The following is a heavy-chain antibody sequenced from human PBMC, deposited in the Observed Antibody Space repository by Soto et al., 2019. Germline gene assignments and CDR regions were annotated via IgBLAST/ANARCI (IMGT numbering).Heavy chain of an antibody. CDR2: ISSSSSYI. Sequence: PGGSLRLSCAASGFTFSSYSMNWVRQAPWKGLEWVSSISSSSSYIYYADSVKGRFTISRDNAKNSLYLQMNSLRAEDTAVYYCARGLRHSPIRSGDYWGQGTLVTVSS. J-gene: IGHJ4*02. CDR3: ARGLRHSPIRSGDY. CDR1: GFTFSSYS. V-gene: IGHV3-21*01. D-gene: IGHD1-26*01.